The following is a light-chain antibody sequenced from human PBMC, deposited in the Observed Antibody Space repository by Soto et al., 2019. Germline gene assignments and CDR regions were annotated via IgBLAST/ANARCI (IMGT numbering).Light chain of an antibody. CDR2: GAS. J-gene: IGKJ4*01. CDR3: QQYYSWPLT. Sequence: ETGMTQSPATLSVSPGERATLSCRASQSVGTSLAWYQQKPGQAPRVLMYGASSRATGVPGRFSGSGSATEFTLTISSLQSEDFAVYYCQQYYSWPLTFGGGTKVEV. V-gene: IGKV3-15*01. CDR1: QSVGTS.